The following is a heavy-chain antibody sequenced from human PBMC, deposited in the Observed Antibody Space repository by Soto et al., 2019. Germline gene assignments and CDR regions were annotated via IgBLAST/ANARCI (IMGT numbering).Heavy chain of an antibody. D-gene: IGHD6-13*01. V-gene: IGHV6-1*01. CDR2: TYYRSKWYN. CDR1: GDSVSSNSAA. J-gene: IGHJ6*02. CDR3: ARDREVSSSSSWYGYYYYYGMDV. Sequence: SQTLSLTCAISGDSVSSNSAAWNWIRQSPSRGLEWLGRTYYRSKWYNDYAVSVKSRITISPDTSKNQFSLQLNSVTPEDTAVYYCARDREVSSSSSWYGYYYYYGMDVWGQGTTVTVSS.